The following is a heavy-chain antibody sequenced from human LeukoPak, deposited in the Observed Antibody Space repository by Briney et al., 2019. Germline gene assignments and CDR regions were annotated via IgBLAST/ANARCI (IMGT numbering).Heavy chain of an antibody. J-gene: IGHJ4*02. Sequence: GGSLRLSCAASGFTVSSNYMSWVRQAPGKGLEWVSVIYSGGSTYYADSVKGRFTISRDNSKNTLYLQMNSLRAEDTAVYYCAKDQAYSYGFLSLPQASFDYWGQGTLVTVSS. V-gene: IGHV3-53*01. CDR1: GFTVSSNY. CDR3: AKDQAYSYGFLSLPQASFDY. CDR2: IYSGGST. D-gene: IGHD5-18*01.